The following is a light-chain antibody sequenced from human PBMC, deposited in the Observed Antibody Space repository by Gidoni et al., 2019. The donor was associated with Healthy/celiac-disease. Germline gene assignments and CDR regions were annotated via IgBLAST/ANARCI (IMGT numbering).Light chain of an antibody. J-gene: IGLJ3*02. CDR1: SSNIGNNA. V-gene: IGLV1-36*01. Sequence: QSVLTQPPSVSYSPRHRVTIACSGSSSNIGNNAVNWYQQLPGKAPKLLIYYDDLLPSGVSDRFSGSKSGTSASLAISGLQSEDEADYYWAAWDDSLNGPWVFGGGTKLTVL. CDR3: AAWDDSLNGPWV. CDR2: YDD.